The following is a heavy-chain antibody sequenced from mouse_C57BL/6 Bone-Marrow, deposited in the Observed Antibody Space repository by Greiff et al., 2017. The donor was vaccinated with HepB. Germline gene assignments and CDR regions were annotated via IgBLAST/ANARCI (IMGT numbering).Heavy chain of an antibody. J-gene: IGHJ3*01. CDR2: IYPGSGST. Sequence: QVQLQQPGAELVKPGASVKMSCKASGYTFTSYWITWVKQRPGQGLEWIGDIYPGSGSTNYNEKFKSKATLTVDTSSSTAYMQLSSLTSEDSAVYYCARASSGPAWFAYWGQGTLVTVSA. CDR1: GYTFTSYW. D-gene: IGHD3-2*02. V-gene: IGHV1-55*01. CDR3: ARASSGPAWFAY.